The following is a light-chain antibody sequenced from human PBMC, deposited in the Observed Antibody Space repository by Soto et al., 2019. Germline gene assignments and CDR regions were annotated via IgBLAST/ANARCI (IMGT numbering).Light chain of an antibody. J-gene: IGLJ1*01. V-gene: IGLV2-11*01. CDR3: CSYGGSFYV. Sequence: YVLTQPHSVSGYPGQSVAISCSGTSSDVGGYNYVSWYQQHPGKAPKLIIFDVNKRPSGVPDRFSGSKSGSTASLTISGLQAEDEADYYCCSYGGSFYVVGTGTKV. CDR2: DVN. CDR1: SSDVGGYNY.